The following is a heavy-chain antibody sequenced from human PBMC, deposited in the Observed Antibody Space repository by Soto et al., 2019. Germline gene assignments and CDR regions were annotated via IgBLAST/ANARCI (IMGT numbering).Heavy chain of an antibody. Sequence: QVQLVQSGAEVKKPGASVKVSCKASGYTFTGYYMHWVRQAPGQGLEWMGWINPNSGGTNYAQKFQGWVTMTRDTSISTAYMELSRLRSDDTAVYYSARGSAVAGRTAEYFQHWGQGTLVTVSS. CDR1: GYTFTGYY. CDR2: INPNSGGT. J-gene: IGHJ1*01. V-gene: IGHV1-2*04. D-gene: IGHD6-19*01. CDR3: ARGSAVAGRTAEYFQH.